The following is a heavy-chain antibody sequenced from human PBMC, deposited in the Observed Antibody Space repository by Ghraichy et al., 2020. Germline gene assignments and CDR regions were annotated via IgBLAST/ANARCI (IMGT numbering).Heavy chain of an antibody. Sequence: GESLNISCAASGFTFSSYAMSWVRQAPGKGLEWVSTISGSGGSTYYADSVKGRFTISRDNSKNTLYLQMNSLRAEDTAVYYCAKASGAPRSPPGDYWGQGTLVTVSS. V-gene: IGHV3-23*01. CDR1: GFTFSSYA. CDR2: ISGSGGST. J-gene: IGHJ4*02. CDR3: AKASGAPRSPPGDY. D-gene: IGHD1-1*01.